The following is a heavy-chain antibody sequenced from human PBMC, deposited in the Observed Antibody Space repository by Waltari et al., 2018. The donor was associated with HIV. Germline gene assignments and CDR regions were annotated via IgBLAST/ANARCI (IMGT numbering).Heavy chain of an antibody. V-gene: IGHV3-33*01. D-gene: IGHD2-2*02. CDR1: GFPFSTSS. CDR3: ARDPIYCSSTSCYTHFDY. J-gene: IGHJ4*02. CDR2: IWYDGSNK. Sequence: QVQLLESGGGGVQPGWPMRLSCAASGFPFSTSSIPWVRQAPGKGLEWVAVIWYDGSNKYYADSVKGRFTISRDNSKNTLYLQMNSLRAEDTAVYYCARDPIYCSSTSCYTHFDYWAREPWSPSPQ.